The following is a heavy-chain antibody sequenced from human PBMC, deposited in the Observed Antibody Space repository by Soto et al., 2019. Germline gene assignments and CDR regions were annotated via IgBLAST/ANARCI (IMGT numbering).Heavy chain of an antibody. CDR2: IIPIFGTA. CDR1: GGTFSGYA. D-gene: IGHD6-13*01. Sequence: SVKVSCKASGGTFSGYAISWVRQAPGQGLEWMGGIIPIFGTASYAQKFQGRVTITADKSTSTAYMELSSLRSEDTAVYYCVTAHSSSWYRSYYYGMDVWGQGTTVTVSS. J-gene: IGHJ6*02. V-gene: IGHV1-69*06. CDR3: VTAHSSSWYRSYYYGMDV.